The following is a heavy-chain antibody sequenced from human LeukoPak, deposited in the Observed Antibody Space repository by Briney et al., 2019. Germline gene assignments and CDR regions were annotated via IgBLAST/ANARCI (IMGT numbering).Heavy chain of an antibody. CDR3: ARPQWGKGSLVS. Sequence: GGSLRLSCAASGFTFSRHWMHWVRQAPGKGLVWVSRMNSDGSSTNYADSVKGRFTISRDNTKNTLYLQMNSLRDEDTAVYYCARPQWGKGSLVSGGKG. J-gene: IGHJ6*03. D-gene: IGHD3-16*01. V-gene: IGHV3-74*01. CDR1: GFTFSRHW. CDR2: MNSDGSST.